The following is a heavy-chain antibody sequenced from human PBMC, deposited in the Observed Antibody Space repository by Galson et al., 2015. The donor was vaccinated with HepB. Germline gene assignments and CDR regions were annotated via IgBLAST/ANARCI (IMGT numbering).Heavy chain of an antibody. CDR2: IIPIFGTA. V-gene: IGHV1-69*13. CDR1: GGTFSSYA. CDR3: ARDRVGCWSGYYTRGSEPGCDY. Sequence: SVKVSCKASGGTFSSYAISWVRQAPGQGLEWMGGIIPIFGTANYAQKFQGRVTITADESTGTAYMELSSLRSEDTAVYYCARDRVGCWSGYYTRGSEPGCDYWGQGTLVTVSS. J-gene: IGHJ4*02. D-gene: IGHD3-3*01.